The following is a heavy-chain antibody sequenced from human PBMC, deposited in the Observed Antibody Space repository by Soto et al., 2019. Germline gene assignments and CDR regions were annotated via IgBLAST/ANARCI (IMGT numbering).Heavy chain of an antibody. J-gene: IGHJ6*02. CDR2: ISSSSSYI. D-gene: IGHD2-2*01. Sequence: EVQLVESGGGLVKPGGSLRLSCAASGFTFSSYSMNWVRQAPGKGLEWVSSISSSSSYIYYADSVKGRFTISRDNAKNSLYLQMNSLRAEDTAVYYCARADIVVVPDNPNYYYYGMDVWGQGTTVTVSS. V-gene: IGHV3-21*01. CDR1: GFTFSSYS. CDR3: ARADIVVVPDNPNYYYYGMDV.